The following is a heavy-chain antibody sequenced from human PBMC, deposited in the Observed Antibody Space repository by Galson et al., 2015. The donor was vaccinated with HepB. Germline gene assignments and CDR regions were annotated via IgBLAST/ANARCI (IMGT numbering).Heavy chain of an antibody. Sequence: ETLSLTCTVSGGSISFYYWSWIRQPPGKGLEWIGYIYYSGSTNYNPSLKSRVTISVDTSKNQFSLKMSSVTAADTAVYYCARGYYDILTGYWYYFDYWGQGTLVTVSS. CDR1: GGSISFYY. D-gene: IGHD3-9*01. V-gene: IGHV4-59*01. J-gene: IGHJ4*02. CDR3: ARGYYDILTGYWYYFDY. CDR2: IYYSGST.